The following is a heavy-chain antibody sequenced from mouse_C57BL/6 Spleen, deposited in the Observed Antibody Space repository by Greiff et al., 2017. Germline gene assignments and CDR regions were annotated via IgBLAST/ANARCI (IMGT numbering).Heavy chain of an antibody. J-gene: IGHJ1*03. CDR1: GYTFTSYW. CDR2: IDPSDSYT. D-gene: IGHD4-1*01. V-gene: IGHV1-69*01. Sequence: QVQLQQSGAELVMPGASVKLSCKASGYTFTSYWMHWVKPRPGQGLEWIGEIDPSDSYTNYNQKFKGKSTLTVDKSSSTAYMQLNSLTSEDSAVYDCAKLGRWDFDVWGTGTTVTVSS. CDR3: AKLGRWDFDV.